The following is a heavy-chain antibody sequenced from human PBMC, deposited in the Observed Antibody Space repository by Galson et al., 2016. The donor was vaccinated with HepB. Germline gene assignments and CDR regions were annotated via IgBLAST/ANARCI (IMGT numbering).Heavy chain of an antibody. J-gene: IGHJ4*02. CDR2: IGGNGGST. CDR3: AKCWSGGRIFDY. CDR1: GFTFSNYA. D-gene: IGHD3-3*01. Sequence: SLRLSCAASGFTFSNYAMSWVRQAAGKGLEWVAIIGGNGGSTYYADSVRGRFSISRDNSKNTLSLQMNSLRAEDTAVYYCAKCWSGGRIFDYWGQGTLVTVSS. V-gene: IGHV3-23*01.